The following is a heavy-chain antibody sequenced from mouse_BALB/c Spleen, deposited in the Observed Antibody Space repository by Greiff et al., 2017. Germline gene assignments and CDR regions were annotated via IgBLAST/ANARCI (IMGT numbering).Heavy chain of an antibody. J-gene: IGHJ3*01. V-gene: IGHV1S137*01. Sequence: VKLQQSGAELVRPGVSVKISCKGSGYTFTDYAMHWVKQSHAKSLEWIGVISTYYGDASYNQKFKGKATMTVDKSSSTAYMELARLTSEDSAIYYCARETDDYDDDGFAYWGQGTLVTVSA. CDR3: ARETDDYDDDGFAY. CDR2: ISTYYGDA. CDR1: GYTFTDYA. D-gene: IGHD2-4*01.